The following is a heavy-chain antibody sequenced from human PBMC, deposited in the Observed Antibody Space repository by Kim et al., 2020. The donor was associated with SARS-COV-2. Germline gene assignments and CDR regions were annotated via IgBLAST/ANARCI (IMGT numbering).Heavy chain of an antibody. V-gene: IGHV3-23*01. CDR3: AKDGGYSYATPGAY. J-gene: IGHJ4*02. CDR1: GFTFSSYA. Sequence: GSLRLSCAASGFTFSSYAMSWVRQAPGKGLEWVSAISGSGGSTYYADSVKGRFTISRDNSKNTLYLQMNSLRAEDTAVYYCAKDGGYSYATPGAYWGQGTLVTVSS. CDR2: ISGSGGST. D-gene: IGHD5-18*01.